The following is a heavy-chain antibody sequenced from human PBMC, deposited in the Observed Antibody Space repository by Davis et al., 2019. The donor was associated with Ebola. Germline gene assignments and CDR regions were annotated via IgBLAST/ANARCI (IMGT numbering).Heavy chain of an antibody. V-gene: IGHV3-13*01. D-gene: IGHD1-26*01. J-gene: IGHJ4*02. CDR1: GFTFSSYD. Sequence: GGSLRLSCAASGFTFSSYDMHWVRQATGKGLEWVSAIGTAGDTYYPGSVKGRFTISRENAKNSLYLQMNSLRAGDTAVYYCARDLVRSGSYYGSGYWGQGTLVTVSS. CDR2: IGTAGDT. CDR3: ARDLVRSGSYYGSGY.